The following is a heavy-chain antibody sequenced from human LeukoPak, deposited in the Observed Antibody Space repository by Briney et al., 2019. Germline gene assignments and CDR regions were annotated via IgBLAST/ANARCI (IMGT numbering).Heavy chain of an antibody. CDR1: GGSISSGGYY. CDR3: ARSPSYYDILTGYYNELYYFDY. J-gene: IGHJ4*02. D-gene: IGHD3-9*01. Sequence: SETLSLTCTVSGGSISSGGYYWSWIRQHPGKGLEWIGYIYYSGSTYYNPSLKSRVTISVDTSKNQFSLKLSSVTAADTAVYYCARSPSYYDILTGYYNELYYFDYWGQGTLVTVSS. V-gene: IGHV4-31*03. CDR2: IYYSGST.